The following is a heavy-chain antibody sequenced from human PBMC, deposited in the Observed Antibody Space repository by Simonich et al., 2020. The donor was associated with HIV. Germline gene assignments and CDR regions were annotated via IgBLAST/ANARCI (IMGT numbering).Heavy chain of an antibody. CDR3: ARERAAVVRRVGAFDI. CDR1: GGSFSGYY. Sequence: QVQLQQWGAGLLKPSETLSLTCAVYGGSFSGYYWSWIRQPPGKGLEWIGEINHSGSTNYNPSRKSLVTISVDTSKNHFSLKRSSVTAADTAVYYCARERAAVVRRVGAFDIWGQGTMVTVSS. CDR2: INHSGST. D-gene: IGHD6-19*01. J-gene: IGHJ3*02. V-gene: IGHV4-34*01.